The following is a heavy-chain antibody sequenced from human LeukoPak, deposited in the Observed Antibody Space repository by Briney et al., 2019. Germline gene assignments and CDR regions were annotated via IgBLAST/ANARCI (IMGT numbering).Heavy chain of an antibody. J-gene: IGHJ5*02. CDR1: GFIFSNYW. V-gene: IGHV3-7*01. CDR3: ARRQQLGWFDP. Sequence: GGSLRLSCEGSGFIFSNYWMSWVRQAPGKGLEWVANIQQHGSETYYGDSVKGRFTISRDNAKNSLYLQMNSLRAEDTAVYYCARRQQLGWFDPWGQGTLVTVSS. D-gene: IGHD6-13*01. CDR2: IQQHGSET.